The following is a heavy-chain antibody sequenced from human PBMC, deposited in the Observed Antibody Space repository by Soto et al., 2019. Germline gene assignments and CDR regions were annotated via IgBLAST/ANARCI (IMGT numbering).Heavy chain of an antibody. J-gene: IGHJ4*02. CDR1: GFIFSSYT. D-gene: IGHD1-26*01. CDR2: ITYDGSNQ. V-gene: IGHV3-30-3*01. Sequence: QVQLVESGGGVVQPGRSLRLSCAASGFIFSSYTMHWVRQAPGKGLEWVGVITYDGSNQYYADSVKGRFTISRDNSRNMLFLQINSLRPDDTAVYYCARAPSGSYPEFDYWGQGTLVTVSA. CDR3: ARAPSGSYPEFDY.